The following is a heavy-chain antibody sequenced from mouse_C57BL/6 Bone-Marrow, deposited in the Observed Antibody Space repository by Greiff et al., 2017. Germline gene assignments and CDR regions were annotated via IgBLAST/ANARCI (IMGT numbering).Heavy chain of an antibody. V-gene: IGHV1-64*01. D-gene: IGHD1-1*01. CDR3: AREDYYGSSYDYAMDY. CDR2: IHPNSGST. CDR1: GYTFTSYW. J-gene: IGHJ4*01. Sequence: VQLQQPGAELVKPGASVKLSCKASGYTFTSYWMPWVKQRPGKGLEWIGMIHPNSGSTNYNEKFKSKATLTVDKSSSTAYMQLSSVASEDSAVYYCAREDYYGSSYDYAMDYWGQGTSITVSS.